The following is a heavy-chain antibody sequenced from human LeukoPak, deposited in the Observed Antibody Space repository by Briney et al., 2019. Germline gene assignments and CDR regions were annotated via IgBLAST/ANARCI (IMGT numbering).Heavy chain of an antibody. Sequence: SETLSLTCTVSGASISSSSYYWTWIRQPPGKGLEWIGYIYYSGSTNYNPSLKSRVTISVDTSKNQFSLKVSSVTAADTAVYYCARDRYGDPPDYWGQGTLVTVSS. CDR3: ARDRYGDPPDY. CDR2: IYYSGST. V-gene: IGHV4-61*01. J-gene: IGHJ4*02. D-gene: IGHD4-17*01. CDR1: GASISSSSYY.